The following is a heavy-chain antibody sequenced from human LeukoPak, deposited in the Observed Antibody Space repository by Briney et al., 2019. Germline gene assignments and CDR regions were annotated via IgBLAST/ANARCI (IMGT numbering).Heavy chain of an antibody. CDR2: ISAYNGNT. CDR3: ARVYSSSWSSPGFDP. D-gene: IGHD6-13*01. CDR1: GYTFTSYG. Sequence: ASVRVSCKASGYTFTSYGISWVRQAPGQGLEWMGWISAYNGNTNYAQKLQGRVTMTTDTSTSTAYMGPRSLRSDDTAVYYCARVYSSSWSSPGFDPWGQGTLVTVSS. J-gene: IGHJ5*02. V-gene: IGHV1-18*01.